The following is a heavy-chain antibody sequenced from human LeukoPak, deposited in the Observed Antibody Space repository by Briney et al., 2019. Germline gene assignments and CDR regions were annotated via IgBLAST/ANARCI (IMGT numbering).Heavy chain of an antibody. CDR2: ISGSGGLT. Sequence: GGSLRLSYAASGFPFNSYAMTWVRQAPGKGLEWVSVISGSGGLTYHADSVKGRFTVSRDNSKNTLYLQMNSLRAEDTAVYSCAKGYYDYIWGSYRSDAFDIWGQGTMVTVSS. CDR1: GFPFNSYA. D-gene: IGHD3-16*02. V-gene: IGHV3-23*01. J-gene: IGHJ3*02. CDR3: AKGYYDYIWGSYRSDAFDI.